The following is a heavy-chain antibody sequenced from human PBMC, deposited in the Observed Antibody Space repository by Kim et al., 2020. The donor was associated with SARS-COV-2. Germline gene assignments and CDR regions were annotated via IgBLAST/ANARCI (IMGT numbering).Heavy chain of an antibody. CDR1: GFTFSDYV. CDR3: ARLPDRYCRGGCYGLDV. D-gene: IGHD2-15*01. J-gene: IGHJ6*02. CDR2: ISGDGSST. V-gene: IGHV3-23*01. Sequence: GGSLRLSCVASGFTFSDYVMNWVRQAPGQGLEWVSVISGDGSSTYYKNAVKGRYTISRDNNRNTVYLQMNSLTAEDTAKYYCARLPDRYCRGGCYGLDVWGQGTTVTVSS.